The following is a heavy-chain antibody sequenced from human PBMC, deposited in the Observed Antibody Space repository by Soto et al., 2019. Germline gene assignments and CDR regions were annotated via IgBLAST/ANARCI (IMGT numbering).Heavy chain of an antibody. CDR3: ARGGHVVVVTAALDY. Sequence: QVQLVKSGAEVKKPGASVKVSCKASGDTFTDYYIHWVRQAPGQGLEWMGTVNPSGGHTTYAQHFLGRMTMTRDTSTSTLYMELTILTSEDTAVYYCARGGHVVVVTAALDYWGQGTLVTVSS. CDR2: VNPSGGHT. CDR1: GDTFTDYY. V-gene: IGHV1-46*01. J-gene: IGHJ4*02. D-gene: IGHD2-21*02.